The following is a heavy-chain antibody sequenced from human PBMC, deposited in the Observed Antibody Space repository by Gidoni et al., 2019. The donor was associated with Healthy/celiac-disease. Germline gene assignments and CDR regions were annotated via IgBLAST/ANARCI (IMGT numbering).Heavy chain of an antibody. CDR3: TTPYSSGWYEEGAFDI. D-gene: IGHD6-19*01. J-gene: IGHJ3*02. V-gene: IGHV3-15*01. CDR2: IKSKTDGGTT. Sequence: EVQLVESGGGLVKPGGSLRLSCAASGFTFSNAWLSWVRQAPGKGLEWVGRIKSKTDGGTTDYAAPVKGRFTISRDDSKNTLYLQMNSLKTEDTAVYYCTTPYSSGWYEEGAFDIWGQGTMVTVSS. CDR1: GFTFSNAW.